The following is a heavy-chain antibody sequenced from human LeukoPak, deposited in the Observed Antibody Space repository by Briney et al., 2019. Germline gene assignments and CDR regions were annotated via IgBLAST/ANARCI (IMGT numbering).Heavy chain of an antibody. CDR2: IYYSGST. CDR3: AREITMIVGNWFDP. Sequence: SETLSLTCTVSGGSISSGGYYWSWIRQHPGKGLEWIGYIYYSGSTYYNPSLKSRVTISVDTSKNQFSLKLSSVTAADTAVYYCAREITMIVGNWFDPWGQGTLVTVPS. CDR1: GGSISSGGYY. V-gene: IGHV4-31*03. D-gene: IGHD3-22*01. J-gene: IGHJ5*02.